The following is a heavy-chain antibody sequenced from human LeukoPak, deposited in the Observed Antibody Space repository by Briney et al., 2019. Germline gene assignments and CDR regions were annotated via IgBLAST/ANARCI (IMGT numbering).Heavy chain of an antibody. Sequence: SETLSLTCTVSGGSISSSSYYWGWIRQPPGKGLEWIGSIYYSGSTYYNPSLKSRVTISVDTSKNQFSLKLSSVTAADTAVYYCAIRGGYSYGYIDYWGQGTLVTVSS. J-gene: IGHJ4*02. V-gene: IGHV4-39*07. CDR1: GGSISSSSYY. CDR2: IYYSGST. D-gene: IGHD5-18*01. CDR3: AIRGGYSYGYIDY.